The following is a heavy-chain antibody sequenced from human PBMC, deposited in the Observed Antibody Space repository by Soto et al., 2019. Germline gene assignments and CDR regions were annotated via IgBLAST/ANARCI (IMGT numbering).Heavy chain of an antibody. D-gene: IGHD1-26*01. CDR1: GFTFSSYW. CDR3: ARDFDSGSYFDY. V-gene: IGHV3-11*05. Sequence: GGSLRLSCAASGFTFSSYWMSWIRQAPGKGLEWVSYISSSSSYTNYADSVKGRFTISRDNAKNSLYLQMNSLRAEDTAVYYCARDFDSGSYFDYWGQGTLVTVSS. J-gene: IGHJ4*02. CDR2: ISSSSSYT.